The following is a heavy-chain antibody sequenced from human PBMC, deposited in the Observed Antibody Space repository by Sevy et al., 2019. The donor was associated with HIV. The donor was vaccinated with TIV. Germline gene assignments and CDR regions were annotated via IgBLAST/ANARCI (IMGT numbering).Heavy chain of an antibody. D-gene: IGHD2-21*01. V-gene: IGHV3-49*04. CDR3: TRWKGLQSIFDY. CDR2: LKSKADGGTV. CDR1: GFTFGDYA. Sequence: GGSLRLSCTTSGFTFGDYAMNWVRQAPGKGLEWVAFLKSKADGGTVDHAASVKGRFTISREDSKSIAYLQMSDLTTEDTGVYYCTRWKGLQSIFDYWGQGALVTVSS. J-gene: IGHJ4*02.